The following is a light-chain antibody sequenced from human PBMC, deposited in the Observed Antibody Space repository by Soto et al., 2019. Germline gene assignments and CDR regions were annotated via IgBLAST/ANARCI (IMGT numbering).Light chain of an antibody. CDR3: QQYMDYYSST. Sequence: DIQMTQSPPTLSASVGDRVTITCRASQSLNDWLAWYQQKPGKAPKLLIYKARSLESGVPSRFSGSGSGTEFTLTISSLQPDDFPTYYYQQYMDYYSSTFRQWTKVEI. CDR2: KAR. CDR1: QSLNDW. V-gene: IGKV1-5*03. J-gene: IGKJ1*01.